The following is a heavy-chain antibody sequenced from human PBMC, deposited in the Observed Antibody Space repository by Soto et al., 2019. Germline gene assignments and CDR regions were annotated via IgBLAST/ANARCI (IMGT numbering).Heavy chain of an antibody. CDR3: ATTQSFDY. CDR2: IRQDGSEK. V-gene: IGHV3-7*01. Sequence: EVQVVESGGGLVQPGGSLKLSCLASGFTFSNYWMSGVRQAPGKGLEWVANIRQDGSEKNFVDSVKGRFTISRDNAKNSVDLQMNSLRAEDTAVYYCATTQSFDYWGQGTLVTVSS. CDR1: GFTFSNYW. J-gene: IGHJ4*02.